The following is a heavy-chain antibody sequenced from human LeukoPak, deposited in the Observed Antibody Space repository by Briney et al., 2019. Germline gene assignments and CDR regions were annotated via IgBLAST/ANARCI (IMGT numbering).Heavy chain of an antibody. J-gene: IGHJ6*02. CDR2: INHSGST. Sequence: PETLSLTCGVYGGSFSDYYWSWIRQPPGKGLEWIGEINHSGSTDYNPSLKSRVTLSVDTSKNQFSLKLSSVTAADTAVYYCARLVGATPFYYYYYGMDVWGQGTTVTVSS. CDR1: GGSFSDYY. D-gene: IGHD1-26*01. CDR3: ARLVGATPFYYYYYGMDV. V-gene: IGHV4-34*01.